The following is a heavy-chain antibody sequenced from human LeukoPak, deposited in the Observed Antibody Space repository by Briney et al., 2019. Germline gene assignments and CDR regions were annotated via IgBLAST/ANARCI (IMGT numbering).Heavy chain of an antibody. CDR3: ARAVGVADPFDY. Sequence: GESLKISCKGSGYIFTSYWISWVRQMPGKGLEWMGRIDPSDSYTNYSPSFQGHVTISADKSISTAYLQWSSLKASDTAMYYCARAVGVADPFDYWGQGTLVTVSS. D-gene: IGHD2-15*01. J-gene: IGHJ4*02. CDR1: GYIFTSYW. CDR2: IDPSDSYT. V-gene: IGHV5-10-1*01.